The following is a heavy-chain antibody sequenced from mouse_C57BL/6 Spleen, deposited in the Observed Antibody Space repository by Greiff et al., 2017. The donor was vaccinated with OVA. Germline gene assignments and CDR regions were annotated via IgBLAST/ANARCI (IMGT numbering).Heavy chain of an antibody. J-gene: IGHJ4*01. CDR3: ALWGYAMDY. V-gene: IGHV1-76*01. D-gene: IGHD1-1*02. Sequence: VQVVESGAELVRPGASVKLSCKASGYTFTDYYINWVKQRPGQGLEWIARIYPGSGNTYYNEKFKGKATLTAEKSSSTAYMQLSSLTSEDSAVYFCALWGYAMDYWGQGTSVTVSS. CDR1: GYTFTDYY. CDR2: IYPGSGNT.